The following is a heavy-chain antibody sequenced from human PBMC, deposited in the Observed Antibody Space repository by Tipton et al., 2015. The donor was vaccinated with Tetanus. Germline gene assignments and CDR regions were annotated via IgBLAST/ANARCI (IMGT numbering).Heavy chain of an antibody. CDR2: ISHSGST. V-gene: IGHV4-59*01. J-gene: IGHJ4*02. Sequence: TLSLTCTVSGGPISYFYWGWIRQPPGKGQEWIGHISHSGSTQYNASLKGRVTLSIDTSKSQFSLNLSSVTAADTAVYYCARGFGAYWYYFDYWGQGTLVTVSS. CDR1: GGPISYFY. CDR3: ARGFGAYWYYFDY. D-gene: IGHD4-17*01.